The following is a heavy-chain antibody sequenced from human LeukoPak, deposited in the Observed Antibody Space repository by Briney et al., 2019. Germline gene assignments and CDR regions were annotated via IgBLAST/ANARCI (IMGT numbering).Heavy chain of an antibody. D-gene: IGHD3-22*01. V-gene: IGHV1-46*01. CDR3: ARPFESSGYYYGMDV. CDR1: GYTFTSYY. Sequence: ASVKVSCKASGYTFTSYYMHWVRQAPGQGLEWMGIINPSGGSTSYAQKFQGRVTMTRDTSTSTVYMELSSLRSEDTAVYYCARPFESSGYYYGMDVWGQGTTVTVSS. CDR2: INPSGGST. J-gene: IGHJ6*02.